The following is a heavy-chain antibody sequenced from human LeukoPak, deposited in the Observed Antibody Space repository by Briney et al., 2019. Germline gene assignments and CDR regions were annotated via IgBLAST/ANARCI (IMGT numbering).Heavy chain of an antibody. CDR2: ISSSSSYI. Sequence: GGSLRLSCAASGFTVSSNYMSWVRQAPGKGLEWVSSISSSSSYIYYADSVKGRFTISRDNAKNSLYLQMNSLRAEDTAVYYCARGFSPDAFDIWGQGTMVTVSS. CDR3: ARGFSPDAFDI. CDR1: GFTVSSNY. J-gene: IGHJ3*02. V-gene: IGHV3-21*01.